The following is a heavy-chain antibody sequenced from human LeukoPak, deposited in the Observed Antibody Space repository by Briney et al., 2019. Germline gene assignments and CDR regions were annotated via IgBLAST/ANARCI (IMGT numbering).Heavy chain of an antibody. V-gene: IGHV3-48*01. CDR1: GGSISTHH. CDR2: MNNSSSTT. D-gene: IGHD2-2*02. J-gene: IGHJ1*01. Sequence: PSETLSLTCSVSGGSISTHHWNWIRQPPGKGLEWVSYMNNSSSTTYYADSVKGRFTISRDNAKNSLYLQMNSLRAEDTAVYYCARGVPAAIGYFQHWGQGTLVTVSS. CDR3: ARGVPAAIGYFQH.